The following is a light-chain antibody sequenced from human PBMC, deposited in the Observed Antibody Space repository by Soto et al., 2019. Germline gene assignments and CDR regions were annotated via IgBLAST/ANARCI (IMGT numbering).Light chain of an antibody. Sequence: EIVLTQSPATLSLSPVERATLSCRASESVSTFLAWYQQKPGQAPRLLIYEASSRATGIPARFSGGGSGTVFTLTISRLEPEDFAVYYCQQRSNWPWTFGQGTKVDI. J-gene: IGKJ1*01. CDR2: EAS. CDR3: QQRSNWPWT. CDR1: ESVSTF. V-gene: IGKV3-11*01.